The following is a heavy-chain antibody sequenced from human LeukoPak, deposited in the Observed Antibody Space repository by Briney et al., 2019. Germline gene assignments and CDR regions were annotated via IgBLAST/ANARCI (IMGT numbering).Heavy chain of an antibody. CDR2: ISSNGGST. D-gene: IGHD3-9*01. CDR1: GFTFSSYA. V-gene: IGHV3-64D*06. Sequence: KPGGSLRLSCSASGFTFSSYAMHWVRQAPGKGLEYVSAISSNGGSTYYADSVKGRFTISRDNSKNTLYLQMSSLRAEDTAVYYCVKDKGRRYFDWSYYFDYWGQGTLVTVSS. CDR3: VKDKGRRYFDWSYYFDY. J-gene: IGHJ4*02.